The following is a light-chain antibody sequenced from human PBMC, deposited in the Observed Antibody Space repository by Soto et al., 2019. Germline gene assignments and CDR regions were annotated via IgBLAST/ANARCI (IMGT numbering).Light chain of an antibody. CDR3: QHLNPYPPGT. V-gene: IGKV1-9*01. Sequence: IQLTQSPSSLSASVGDRVTITCRASQDISNSLAWYQQKPGKAPRLLISAASTLLSGLPSRFSGSGSGTDFTLTISSLRPEDFATYYCQHLNPYPPGTFGPGTNVDIK. CDR2: AAS. J-gene: IGKJ3*01. CDR1: QDISNS.